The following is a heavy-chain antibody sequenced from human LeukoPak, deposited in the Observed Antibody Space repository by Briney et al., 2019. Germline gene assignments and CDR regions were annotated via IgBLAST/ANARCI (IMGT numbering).Heavy chain of an antibody. CDR2: ISSSSSYI. D-gene: IGHD4-11*01. V-gene: IGHV3-21*01. J-gene: IGHJ6*03. CDR1: GFTCSSYS. Sequence: GGSLRLSCAASGFTCSSYSMNWVRQAPGKGLEWVSSISSSSSYIYYADSVKGRFTISRDNAKNSLYLQMNSLRAEDTAVYYCARETRGAVTTYYYYYYMDVWGKGTTVTVSS. CDR3: ARETRGAVTTYYYYYYMDV.